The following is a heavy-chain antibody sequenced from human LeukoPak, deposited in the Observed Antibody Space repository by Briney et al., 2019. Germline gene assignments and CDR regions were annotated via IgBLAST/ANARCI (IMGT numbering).Heavy chain of an antibody. J-gene: IGHJ4*02. V-gene: IGHV1-69*13. D-gene: IGHD3-10*01. CDR1: EGTFGAYS. CDR2: INPIFNIL. Sequence: SVKVSCKASEGTFGAYSIDWVRQAPGQGLDWVGGINPIFNILYYAQNFQGRVTITADESTNTAYLELDSLRHDDTAVYYCAAGRRLGELFFDYWGPGTLVTVSS. CDR3: AAGRRLGELFFDY.